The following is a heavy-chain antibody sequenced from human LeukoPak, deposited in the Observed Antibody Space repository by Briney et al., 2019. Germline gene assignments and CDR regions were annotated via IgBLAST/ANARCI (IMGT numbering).Heavy chain of an antibody. Sequence: PGGSLRLSCAASGFTFSSYSMNWVRQAPGKGLEWVSSISGSSSYIYYADSVKGRFTVSRDNAKNSLYLQMNSLRAEDTAVYYCAREGGLQLWGFGYWGQGTLVTVSS. D-gene: IGHD5-18*01. CDR1: GFTFSSYS. CDR3: AREGGLQLWGFGY. J-gene: IGHJ4*02. V-gene: IGHV3-21*01. CDR2: ISGSSSYI.